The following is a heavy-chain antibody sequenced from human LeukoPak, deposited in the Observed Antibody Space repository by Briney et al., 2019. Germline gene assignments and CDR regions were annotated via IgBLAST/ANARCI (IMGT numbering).Heavy chain of an antibody. V-gene: IGHV1-69*04. J-gene: IGHJ3*02. D-gene: IGHD6-6*01. CDR1: GGTFSSYA. CDR3: ARAIVPMNAFDS. CDR2: IIPILGIA. Sequence: SVKVSCKASGGTFSSYAISWVRQAPGQGLEWMGRIIPILGIANYAQKFQGRVTITADKSTSTAYMELSSLRSEDTAVYYCARAIVPMNAFDSWGQGTMVTVSS.